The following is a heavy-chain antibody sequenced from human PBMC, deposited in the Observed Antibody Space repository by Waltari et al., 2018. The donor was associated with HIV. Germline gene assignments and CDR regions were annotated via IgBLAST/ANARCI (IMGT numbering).Heavy chain of an antibody. CDR1: GFTFSNYA. CDR2: ISGGGGTT. Sequence: EVQLLQSGGDLVQPGGSLRLSCAASGFTFSNYAMNWVRRAPGKGLEWVSSISGGGGTTYYAGSVKGRFTVSRDNSKNTLYLQMNSLRVEDTAMYYCTKDQTGAADSWGQGTQVTVPS. V-gene: IGHV3-23*01. D-gene: IGHD1-1*01. J-gene: IGHJ5*02. CDR3: TKDQTGAADS.